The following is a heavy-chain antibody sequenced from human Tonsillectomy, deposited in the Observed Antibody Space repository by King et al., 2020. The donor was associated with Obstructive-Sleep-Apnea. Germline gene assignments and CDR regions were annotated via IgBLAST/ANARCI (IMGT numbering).Heavy chain of an antibody. J-gene: IGHJ6*02. D-gene: IGHD6-19*01. CDR2: IFPADSVT. V-gene: IGHV5-51*01. CDR3: ARQQSYYYGMDV. Sequence: VQLVESGTEVKKPGESLTISFKDSVYRFTTYWIGWGRPMPAKGLEGMGIIFPADSVTRYNPSFQGRVTISAAKSISTAYLQWSSLKASDTAMYYCARQQSYYYGMDVWGQGTTVTVSS. CDR1: VYRFTTYW.